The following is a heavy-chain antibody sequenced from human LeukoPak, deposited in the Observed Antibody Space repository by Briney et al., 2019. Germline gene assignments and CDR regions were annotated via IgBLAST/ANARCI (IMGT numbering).Heavy chain of an antibody. J-gene: IGHJ2*01. D-gene: IGHD3-22*01. CDR1: GYTFTSYY. Sequence: GASVKVSCKASGYTFTSYYMHWVRQAPGQGLEWMGIINPSGGSTSYAQKFQGRVTMTRDTSTSTVYMELSSLRSEDTAVYYCARRANYYDSSGYYPAGWYFDLWGRGTLVTVSS. CDR2: INPSGGST. V-gene: IGHV1-46*01. CDR3: ARRANYYDSSGYYPAGWYFDL.